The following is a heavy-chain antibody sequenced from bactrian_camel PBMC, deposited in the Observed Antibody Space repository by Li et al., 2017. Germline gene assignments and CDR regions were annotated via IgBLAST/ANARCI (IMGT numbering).Heavy chain of an antibody. CDR2: IDEEGRT. J-gene: IGHJ4*01. CDR3: AADRWEGYGSGSCDY. Sequence: HVQLVESGGGSVQAGGSLKLSCVASGSRNRLSCMGWFRRSPGKDREGVANIDEEGRTYYGDSVKGRFTISQDNWKNTLYLQMTNMKHEDTAMYYCAADRWEGYGSGSCDYWGRGTQVTVS. V-gene: IGHV3S63*01. D-gene: IGHD5*01. CDR1: GSRNRLSC.